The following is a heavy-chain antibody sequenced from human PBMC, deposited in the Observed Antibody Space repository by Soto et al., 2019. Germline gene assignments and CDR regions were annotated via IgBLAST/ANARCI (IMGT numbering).Heavy chain of an antibody. J-gene: IGHJ6*02. CDR2: INPKSGGT. V-gene: IGHV1-2*04. CDR3: ARGDSTDCSNGVCSFFYNHDMDV. Sequence: ASVKVSCKASGYSFTDYHIHWVRQAPGQGLEWLGRINPKSGGTSTAQKFQGWVTMTTDTSISTASMELTRLTSDDTAIYYCARGDSTDCSNGVCSFFYNHDMDVWGQGTTVSVSS. D-gene: IGHD2-8*01. CDR1: GYSFTDYH.